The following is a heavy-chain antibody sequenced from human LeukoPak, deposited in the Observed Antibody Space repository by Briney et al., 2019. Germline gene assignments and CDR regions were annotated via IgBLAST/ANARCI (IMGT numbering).Heavy chain of an antibody. V-gene: IGHV1-69-2*01. CDR2: VDPEDGET. D-gene: IGHD1-26*01. CDR3: ATDLVRVGATPNNY. J-gene: IGHJ4*02. CDR1: GYTFTDYY. Sequence: ATVKISCKVSGYTFTDYYMHWVQQAPGKGLEWIGLVDPEDGETIYAEKFQGRVTITADTSTDTAYMELSSLRSEDTAVYFCATDLVRVGATPNNYWGQGTLVTVSS.